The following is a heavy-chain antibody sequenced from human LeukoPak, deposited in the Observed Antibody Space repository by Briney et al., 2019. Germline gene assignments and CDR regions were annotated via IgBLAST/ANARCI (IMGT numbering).Heavy chain of an antibody. CDR3: ARDRYYGSGRYAFDY. V-gene: IGHV1-69*04. CDR1: GGTFSSYA. Sequence: ASVKVSCKASGGTFSSYAISWVRQAPGQGLEWMGRIIPILGIANYAQKFQGRVTITADKSTSTAYMELSSLRSEDTAVYYCARDRYYGSGRYAFDYWGQGTLVTVSS. D-gene: IGHD3-10*01. J-gene: IGHJ4*02. CDR2: IIPILGIA.